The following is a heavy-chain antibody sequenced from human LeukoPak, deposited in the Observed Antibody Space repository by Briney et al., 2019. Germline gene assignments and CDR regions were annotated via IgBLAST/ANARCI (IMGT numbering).Heavy chain of an antibody. CDR3: AKDVIAVAGNPYYYGMDV. J-gene: IGHJ6*02. V-gene: IGHV3-30*18. CDR1: GFTFSTYG. D-gene: IGHD6-19*01. Sequence: PGRSLRLSCAASGFTFSTYGMHWVRQAPGKGLEWVAVISYDGSNKYYEDSVKGRFTISRDNSKNTLYLQMNSLRAEDTAMYYCAKDVIAVAGNPYYYGMDVWGQGTTVTVSS. CDR2: ISYDGSNK.